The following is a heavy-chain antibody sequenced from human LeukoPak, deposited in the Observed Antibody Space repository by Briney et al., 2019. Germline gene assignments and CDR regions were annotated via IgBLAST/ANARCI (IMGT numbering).Heavy chain of an antibody. CDR3: ARATDIPSFDY. J-gene: IGHJ4*02. D-gene: IGHD2-15*01. Sequence: SETLSLTCTVSGYSISSGYYWGWIRQPPGKGLEWIGSIYHSGSTYYNPSLKSRVTISVDTSKNQFSLKLSSVTAADTAVYYCARATDIPSFDYWGQGTLVTVSS. CDR2: IYHSGST. V-gene: IGHV4-38-2*02. CDR1: GYSISSGYY.